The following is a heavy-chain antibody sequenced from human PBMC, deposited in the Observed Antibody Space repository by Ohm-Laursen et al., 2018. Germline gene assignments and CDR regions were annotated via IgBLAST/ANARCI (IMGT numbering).Heavy chain of an antibody. V-gene: IGHV1-18*01. CDR1: GYTFTSYG. CDR2: ISAYNGNT. D-gene: IGHD3-10*01. CDR3: ARDRDPIWFGELLSNWFDP. Sequence: ASVKVSCNASGYTFTSYGISWVRQAPGQGLEWMGWISAYNGNTNYAQKLQGRVTMTTDTSTSTAYMELRSLRSDDTAVYYCARDRDPIWFGELLSNWFDPWGQGTLVTVSS. J-gene: IGHJ5*02.